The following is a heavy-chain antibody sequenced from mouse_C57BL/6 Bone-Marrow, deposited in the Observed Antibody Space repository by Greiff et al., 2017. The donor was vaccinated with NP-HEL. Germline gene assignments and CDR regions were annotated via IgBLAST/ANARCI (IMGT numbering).Heavy chain of an antibody. CDR1: GYTFTDYY. CDR3: PRSLLLWPY. Sequence: EVLLQQSGPELVKPGASVKISCKASGYTFTDYYMNWVKQSPGKSLEWIGEINPNNGGTSYNQKFKGKATLTVDKSSSTAYMELPSLTSEDSAVYYCPRSLLLWPYWGQGTTLTVSS. V-gene: IGHV1-26*01. J-gene: IGHJ2*01. D-gene: IGHD2-10*01. CDR2: INPNNGGT.